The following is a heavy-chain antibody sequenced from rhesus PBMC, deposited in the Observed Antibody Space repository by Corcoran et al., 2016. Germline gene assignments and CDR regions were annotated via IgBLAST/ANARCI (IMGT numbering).Heavy chain of an antibody. D-gene: IGHD6-43*01. J-gene: IGHJ4*01. Sequence: QLQLQESGPGLVKPSETLSLTCAVSGGSISGYYWSWIRQPPGKGLEWIGRISGSGGSTDYNPSLKSRVTISTETSKNQFSLKLSSVTAADTAVYYCARVGYSSSPFFDYWGQVVLVTVSS. CDR3: ARVGYSSSPFFDY. CDR1: GGSISGYY. CDR2: ISGSGGST. V-gene: IGHV4-173*01.